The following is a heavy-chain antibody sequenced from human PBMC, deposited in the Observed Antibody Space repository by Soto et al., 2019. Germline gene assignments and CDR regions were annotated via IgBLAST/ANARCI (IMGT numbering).Heavy chain of an antibody. D-gene: IGHD5-12*01. CDR2: INSDGSST. Sequence: GGSLRLSCAASGFTFSSYWMHWVRQAPGKGLVWVSRINSDGSSTSYADSVKGRFTISRDNAKNTLYLQMNSLRAEDTAVYYCARVMVEWLRFYNYYGMDVWGQGTTVTVSS. CDR1: GFTFSSYW. J-gene: IGHJ6*02. V-gene: IGHV3-74*01. CDR3: ARVMVEWLRFYNYYGMDV.